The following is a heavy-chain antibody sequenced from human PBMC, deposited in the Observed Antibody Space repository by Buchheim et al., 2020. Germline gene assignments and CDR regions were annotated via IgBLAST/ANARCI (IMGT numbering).Heavy chain of an antibody. Sequence: QVQLVESGGGVVQPGRSLRLSCAASGFTFSSYGMHWVRQAPGKGLEWVAVISYDGSNKYYADSVKGRFTISSDNSKNTLYLQMNSLRAEDTAVYYCAKDGMTLLYYFDYWGQGTL. D-gene: IGHD1-26*01. CDR3: AKDGMTLLYYFDY. J-gene: IGHJ4*02. CDR1: GFTFSSYG. V-gene: IGHV3-30*18. CDR2: ISYDGSNK.